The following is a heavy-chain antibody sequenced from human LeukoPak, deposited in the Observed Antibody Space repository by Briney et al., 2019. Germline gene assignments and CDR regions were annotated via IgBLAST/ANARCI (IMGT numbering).Heavy chain of an antibody. CDR2: ISSSSSYI. D-gene: IGHD6-19*01. Sequence: GGSLRLSCAASGFTFSSYSMNWVRQAPGKGLEWVSSISSSSSYICYADSVKGRFTISRDNAKNSLYLQMNSLRAEDTAVYYCARDKGIAVAGTWNYFDYWGQGTLVTVSS. CDR3: ARDKGIAVAGTWNYFDY. CDR1: GFTFSSYS. V-gene: IGHV3-21*01. J-gene: IGHJ4*02.